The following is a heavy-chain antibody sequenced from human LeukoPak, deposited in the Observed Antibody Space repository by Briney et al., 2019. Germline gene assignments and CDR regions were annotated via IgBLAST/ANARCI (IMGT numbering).Heavy chain of an antibody. D-gene: IGHD6-6*01. Sequence: SETLSLTCTVSGGSISSYYWSWIRQPAGKRLEWIGRFYTSGSTNYNPSLKSRVTMSVDTSKNQFSLKLSSLTAADTAVYYCARDRRLASIADSYYYYAMDVWGQGTTVTVSS. CDR2: FYTSGST. CDR3: ARDRRLASIADSYYYYAMDV. J-gene: IGHJ6*02. V-gene: IGHV4-4*07. CDR1: GGSISSYY.